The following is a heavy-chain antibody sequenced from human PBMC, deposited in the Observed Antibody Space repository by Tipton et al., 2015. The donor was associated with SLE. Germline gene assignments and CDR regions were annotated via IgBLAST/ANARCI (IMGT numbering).Heavy chain of an antibody. CDR1: GFTFRSFD. Sequence: GSLRLSCAASGFTFRSFDMNWVRQAPGKGLEWVSSISSSSSHIDNADSVKGRFTISRDNAKNSLYLQMNTLRVEDTAIYYCARGDDSWSGITNDTIDYWGQGTLVTVSS. V-gene: IGHV3-21*01. CDR2: ISSSSSHI. J-gene: IGHJ4*02. D-gene: IGHD3-3*01. CDR3: ARGDDSWSGITNDTIDY.